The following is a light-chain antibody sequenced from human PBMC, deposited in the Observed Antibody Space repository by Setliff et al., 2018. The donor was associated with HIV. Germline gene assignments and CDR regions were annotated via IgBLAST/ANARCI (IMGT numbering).Light chain of an antibody. J-gene: IGLJ1*01. V-gene: IGLV2-14*03. Sequence: QSALTQPASVSASPGQSITISCAGTSADVGGYDFVSWYQQHPGKAPKLIIYDVGDRPSGVSNRFSGSKSGDTASLTISGLQAEDEADYYCSSYTFSSTPYVFGTGTKVTVL. CDR1: SADVGGYDF. CDR2: DVG. CDR3: SSYTFSSTPYV.